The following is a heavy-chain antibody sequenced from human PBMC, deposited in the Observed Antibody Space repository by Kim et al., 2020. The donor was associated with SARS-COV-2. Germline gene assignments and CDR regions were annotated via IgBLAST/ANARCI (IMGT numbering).Heavy chain of an antibody. CDR1: GYTFTSYA. J-gene: IGHJ4*02. V-gene: IGHV7-4-1*02. D-gene: IGHD5-18*01. CDR2: INTNTGNP. CDR3: ARDLVSYGYLDFDY. Sequence: ASVKVSCKASGYTFTSYAMNWVRQAPGQGLEWMGWINTNTGNPTYAQGFTGRFVFSLDTSVSTAYLQISSLKAEDTAVYYCARDLVSYGYLDFDYWGQGTLVTVSS.